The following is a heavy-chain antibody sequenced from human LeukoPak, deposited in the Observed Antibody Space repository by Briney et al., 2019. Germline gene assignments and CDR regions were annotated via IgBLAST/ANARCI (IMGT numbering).Heavy chain of an antibody. Sequence: GGSLRLSCAASGFDFSSNWMHWVRHAPGQGLVWVSRIKGDGISTNYADSVKGRFTISRDIAKNALYLQMNSLRAEDTGVYYCAKDHYWSIDYWGRGTLVTVSS. J-gene: IGHJ4*02. D-gene: IGHD3-3*01. CDR1: GFDFSSNW. V-gene: IGHV3-74*01. CDR2: IKGDGIST. CDR3: AKDHYWSIDY.